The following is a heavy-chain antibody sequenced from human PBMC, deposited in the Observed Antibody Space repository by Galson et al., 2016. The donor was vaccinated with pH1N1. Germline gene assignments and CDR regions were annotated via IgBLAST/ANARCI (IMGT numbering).Heavy chain of an antibody. D-gene: IGHD3-22*01. CDR3: ARVNTYDSSGYYPFDY. V-gene: IGHV1-2*06. J-gene: IGHJ3*01. CDR1: EYTFIGCY. Sequence: SVKVSCKASEYTFIGCYIHWMRQAPGHGLAWMGRINPNNGDTHYAQNFQGRVTMTRDTSISTAYMELNSLRSDDTAVYYCARVNTYDSSGYYPFDYWGQGTMVTVSS. CDR2: INPNNGDT.